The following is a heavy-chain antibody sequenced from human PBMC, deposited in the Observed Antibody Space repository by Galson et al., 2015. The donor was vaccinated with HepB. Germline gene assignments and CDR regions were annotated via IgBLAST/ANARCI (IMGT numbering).Heavy chain of an antibody. CDR1: GFSFISHS. CDR3: ARNPASYDYYNMGV. CDR2: ISPGGTK. Sequence: SLRLSCAASGFSFISHSMNWVRHSPGKGLEWLAYISPGGTKYYADSARGRFTISRDNAKKSMYLHMSSLRVEDTGIYYCARNPASYDYYNMGVWGQGTTVTVSS. J-gene: IGHJ6*02. V-gene: IGHV3-48*01. D-gene: IGHD6-25*01.